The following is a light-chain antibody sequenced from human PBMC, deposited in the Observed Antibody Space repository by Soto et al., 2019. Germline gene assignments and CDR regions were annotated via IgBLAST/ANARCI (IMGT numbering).Light chain of an antibody. Sequence: DIQMTQSPSFLSASVGVRVTMTCQASQKIKTSLNWYQQRPGKAPKLLIYDASVLETGVPSRFSGSGAGTEFTFTIDGLQSEDFATYLCQQYDDPALTFGGGTKV. J-gene: IGKJ4*01. CDR1: QKIKTS. V-gene: IGKV1-33*01. CDR2: DAS. CDR3: QQYDDPALT.